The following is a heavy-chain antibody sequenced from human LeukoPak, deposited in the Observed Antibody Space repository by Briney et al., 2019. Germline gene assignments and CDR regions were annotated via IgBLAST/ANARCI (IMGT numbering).Heavy chain of an antibody. J-gene: IGHJ6*03. D-gene: IGHD6-19*01. V-gene: IGHV4-4*07. CDR2: IYTSGST. CDR3: ARDLAYSSGWYYYYYMDV. Sequence: SETLSLTCTVSGGSISSYYWSWIWQPAGKGLEWIGRIYTSGSTNYNPSLKSRVTMSVDTSKNQFSLKLSSVTAADTAVYYCARDLAYSSGWYYYYYMDVWGKGTTVTVSS. CDR1: GGSISSYY.